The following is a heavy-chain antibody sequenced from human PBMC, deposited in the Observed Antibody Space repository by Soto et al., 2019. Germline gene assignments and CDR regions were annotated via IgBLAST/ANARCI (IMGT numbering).Heavy chain of an antibody. Sequence: PGESLKISCKGSGYSFTSYWISCVRQMPGKGLEWRGGIDPSDSYTNYSPSFQGHVTISADKSISTAYLQWSSLKASDTAMYYCASARYSNAFDIWGQGTMVTVSS. V-gene: IGHV5-10-1*01. D-gene: IGHD1-20*01. CDR1: GYSFTSYW. CDR2: IDPSDSYT. J-gene: IGHJ3*02. CDR3: ASARYSNAFDI.